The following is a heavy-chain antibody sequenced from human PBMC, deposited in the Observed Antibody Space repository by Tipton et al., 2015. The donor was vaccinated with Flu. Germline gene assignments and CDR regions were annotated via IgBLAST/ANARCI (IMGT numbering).Heavy chain of an antibody. CDR2: IVWNGGIT. CDR1: GFTFDDFA. D-gene: IGHD2-21*02. CDR3: VRGVGPVAAIYY. J-gene: IGHJ4*02. V-gene: IGHV3-20*04. Sequence: GSLRLSCAASGFTFDDFAMSWVRQAPGKGLERVSGIVWNGGITGYADSVKGRFAISRDNAKNSLYVQMDSLRAEDMALYYCVRGVGPVAAIYYCGQGTLVTVSS.